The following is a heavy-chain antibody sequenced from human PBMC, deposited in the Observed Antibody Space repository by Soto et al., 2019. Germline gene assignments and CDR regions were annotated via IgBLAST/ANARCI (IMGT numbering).Heavy chain of an antibody. J-gene: IGHJ4*02. CDR2: IIPIFGTA. CDR1: GGTFSSYA. D-gene: IGHD2-15*01. CDR3: ARGRRTVVNPPDFDY. V-gene: IGHV1-69*06. Sequence: QVQLVQSGAEVKKPGSSVKVSCKASGGTFSSYAISWVRQAPGQGLEWMGEIIPIFGTANYAQKFQGRVTISEDKYTSTAYLEHSSLRSEDTAVYYYARGRRTVVNPPDFDYWGQGTLINVSS.